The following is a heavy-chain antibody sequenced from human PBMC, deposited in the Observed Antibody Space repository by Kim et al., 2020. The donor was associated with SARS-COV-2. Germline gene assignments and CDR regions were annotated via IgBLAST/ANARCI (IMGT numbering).Heavy chain of an antibody. D-gene: IGHD6-19*01. CDR3: ARHADSGWYYYYYGMDV. CDR1: GGSISSSSYY. J-gene: IGHJ6*04. CDR2: IYYSGST. Sequence: SETLSLTCTVSGGSISSSSYYWGWIRQPPEKGLEWIGSIYYSGSTYYNPSLKSRVTISVDTSKNQFSLKLSSVTAADTAVYYCARHADSGWYYYYYGMDVWGKGTTVTVSS. V-gene: IGHV4-39*01.